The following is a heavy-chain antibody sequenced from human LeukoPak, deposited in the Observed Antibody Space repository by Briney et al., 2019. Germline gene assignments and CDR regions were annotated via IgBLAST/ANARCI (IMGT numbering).Heavy chain of an antibody. D-gene: IGHD3-10*01. CDR1: GFTFSDYA. V-gene: IGHV3-23*01. Sequence: TGGTLRLSCAASGFTFSDYALSWVRQTPGKGLEWVAATTGSSGDTYHADSVKGRFAISRDNSKNTLYLQMNSLRAEDTAVHYCARDRAMVRGVIITSYYYYVDVWGKGTTVTVSS. CDR2: TTGSSGDT. J-gene: IGHJ6*03. CDR3: ARDRAMVRGVIITSYYYYVDV.